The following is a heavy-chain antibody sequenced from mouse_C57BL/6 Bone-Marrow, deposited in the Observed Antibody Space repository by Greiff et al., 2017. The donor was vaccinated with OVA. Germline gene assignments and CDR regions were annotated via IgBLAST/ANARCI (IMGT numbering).Heavy chain of an antibody. CDR2: IWSGGST. J-gene: IGHJ4*01. V-gene: IGHV2-2*01. D-gene: IGHD2-5*01. CDR3: ARKPLYSNYGSYYAMDY. Sequence: VKLMESGPGLVQPSQSLSITCTVSGFSLTSYGVHWVRQSPGKGLEWLGVIWSGGSTDYNAAFISRLSISKDNSKSQVFFKMNSLQADDTAIYYCARKPLYSNYGSYYAMDYWGQGTSVTVSS. CDR1: GFSLTSYG.